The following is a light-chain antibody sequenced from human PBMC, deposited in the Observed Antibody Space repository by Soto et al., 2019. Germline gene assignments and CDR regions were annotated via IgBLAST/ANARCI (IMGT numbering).Light chain of an antibody. J-gene: IGKJ4*01. CDR1: QTISTF. V-gene: IGKV1-39*01. CDR3: QQSHSAPLT. Sequence: DIQMTQAPSSLSASLGDRVSIACRASQTISTFLAWYQQKPGKAPEILIYSASSLQSGVPSRFSGSGSGTDFTLTISGLQPEDSATYYCQQSHSAPLTFCGRNKLEIK. CDR2: SAS.